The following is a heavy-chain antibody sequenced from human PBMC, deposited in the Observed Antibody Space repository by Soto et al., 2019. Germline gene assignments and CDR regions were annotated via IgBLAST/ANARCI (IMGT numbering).Heavy chain of an antibody. J-gene: IGHJ5*02. V-gene: IGHV4-39*01. Sequence: SETLSLTCTVSGGSISSSSYYWGWIRQPPGKGLEWIGSIYYSGSTYYNPSLKSRATISVDTSKNQFSLKLSSVTAADTAVYYCARVDYYGSGSYYSSWFDPWGQGTLVTVLL. CDR1: GGSISSSSYY. D-gene: IGHD3-10*01. CDR3: ARVDYYGSGSYYSSWFDP. CDR2: IYYSGST.